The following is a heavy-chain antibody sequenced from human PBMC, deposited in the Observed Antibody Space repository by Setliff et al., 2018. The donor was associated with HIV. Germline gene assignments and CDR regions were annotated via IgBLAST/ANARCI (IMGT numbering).Heavy chain of an antibody. J-gene: IGHJ4*02. D-gene: IGHD6-6*01. V-gene: IGHV4-39*01. Sequence: PSGTLSLTCSVYGDSIGSNTFYWGWLRQPPGKEPEWIGSINHSGNTYYYPSLKSRVTMSVDTSKNQFSLRLSSVTAIDTAVYYCARHRASSSGFPLDFWGQGILVTVSS. CDR3: ARHRASSSGFPLDF. CDR2: INHSGNT. CDR1: GDSIGSNTFY.